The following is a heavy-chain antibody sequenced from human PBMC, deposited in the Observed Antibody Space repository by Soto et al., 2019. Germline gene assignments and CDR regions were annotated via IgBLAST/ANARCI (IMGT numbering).Heavy chain of an antibody. CDR2: ISYDGSNK. V-gene: IGHV3-30*18. J-gene: IGHJ5*02. D-gene: IGHD2-2*01. Sequence: GGSLRLSCAASGFTFSSYGMHWVRQAPGKGLEWVAVISYDGSNKYYADSVKGRFTISRDNSKNTLYLQMNSLRAEDTAVYYCAKARNAIARQGPFDPWGQGTLVTVSS. CDR1: GFTFSSYG. CDR3: AKARNAIARQGPFDP.